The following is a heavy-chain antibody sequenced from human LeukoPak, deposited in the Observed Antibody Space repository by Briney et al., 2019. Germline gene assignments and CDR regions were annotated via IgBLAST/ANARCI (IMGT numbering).Heavy chain of an antibody. CDR2: ITGSGGGT. J-gene: IGHJ4*02. Sequence: GGSLRLSCAASGFSFNNYDMSWVRQTPGKGLEWVSVITGSGGGTFYADSVKGRFTISRDNSKNTLYLQMNNPRAEDTAVYYCAKESGSYFRLFDYWGQGTLVTVSS. CDR3: AKESGSYFRLFDY. D-gene: IGHD1-26*01. V-gene: IGHV3-23*01. CDR1: GFSFNNYD.